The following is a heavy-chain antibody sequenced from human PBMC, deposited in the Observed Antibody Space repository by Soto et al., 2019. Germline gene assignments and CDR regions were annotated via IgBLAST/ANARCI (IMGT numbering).Heavy chain of an antibody. V-gene: IGHV4-30-4*08. CDR2: IYYSGGT. Sequence: QVQLQESGPGLVKPSQTLSLTCTVSGGSISVGDYCWSWIRQPPGKGLEWIGYIYYSGGTFRNPSLQSRVTMSVDTSKNQFSLKLNSVTAADTAMYYCARVFRLDSYAEYYGMDVWGQGTTVIVSS. D-gene: IGHD3-16*01. CDR1: GGSISVGDYC. CDR3: ARVFRLDSYAEYYGMDV. J-gene: IGHJ6*02.